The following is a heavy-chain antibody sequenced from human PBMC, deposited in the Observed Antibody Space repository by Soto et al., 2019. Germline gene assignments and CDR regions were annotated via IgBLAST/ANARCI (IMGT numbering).Heavy chain of an antibody. V-gene: IGHV1-69*13. J-gene: IGHJ4*02. CDR3: ARARCSSTSCYYSSSWYFYY. CDR1: GGTFSSFT. Sequence: SVKVSCKASGGTFSSFTISWVRQAPGQGLEWMGGIIPIYGTANYAQKFQGRVTITADASTRTAYMELSSLRSEDTAVYYCARARCSSTSCYYSSSWYFYYWGQGTLVTVSS. D-gene: IGHD2-2*01. CDR2: IIPIYGTA.